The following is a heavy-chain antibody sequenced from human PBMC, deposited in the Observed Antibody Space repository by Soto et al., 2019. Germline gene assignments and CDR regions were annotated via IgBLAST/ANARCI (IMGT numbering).Heavy chain of an antibody. Sequence: EVQLVESGGGLVQPGEALRLSCAASGFTFTKYWMHWVRLAPGKGPVWVSYISSDGTTTDYADSVKGRFTISRDNANNMLSLQMDSLRVEDTAVYYCAIQDCTNDVCLEAAVTVGGALEYWGQGAQVTVSS. V-gene: IGHV3-74*01. CDR2: ISSDGTTT. CDR1: GFTFTKYW. J-gene: IGHJ4*02. D-gene: IGHD2-8*01. CDR3: AIQDCTNDVCLEAAVTVGGALEY.